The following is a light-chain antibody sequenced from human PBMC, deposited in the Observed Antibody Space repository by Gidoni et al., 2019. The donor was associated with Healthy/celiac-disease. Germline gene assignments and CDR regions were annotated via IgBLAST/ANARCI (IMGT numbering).Light chain of an antibody. J-gene: IGKJ3*01. Sequence: ELVMTQSPATLSVSPGERATLSCRASQSVSSNLAWYQQKPGQAPRLLIYGASTRATGIPARFSGSGSGTEFTLTISSLQSEDFAVYYCQQYNNWPLQFTFXPXTKVDIK. CDR2: GAS. V-gene: IGKV3D-15*01. CDR3: QQYNNWPLQFT. CDR1: QSVSSN.